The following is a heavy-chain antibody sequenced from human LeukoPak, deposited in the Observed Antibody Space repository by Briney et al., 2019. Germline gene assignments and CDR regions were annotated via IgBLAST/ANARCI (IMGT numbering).Heavy chain of an antibody. V-gene: IGHV3-30*18. CDR2: ISYDGSNK. CDR1: GFTFSSYG. Sequence: GVSLRLSCAASGFTFSSYGMHWVRQAPGKGLEWVAVISYDGSNKYYADSVKSRFTISRDNSKNTLYLQMNSLRAEDTAVYYCAKQGDSGYAPGWGQGTLVTVSS. D-gene: IGHD5-12*01. J-gene: IGHJ4*02. CDR3: AKQGDSGYAPG.